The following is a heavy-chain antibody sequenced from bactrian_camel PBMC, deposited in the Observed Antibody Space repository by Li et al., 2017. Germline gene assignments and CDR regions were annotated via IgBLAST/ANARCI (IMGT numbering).Heavy chain of an antibody. D-gene: IGHD7*01. CDR2: IGSGGST. CDR3: AARLSGGGCSLDRYFGV. Sequence: VQLVESGGGSVQAGGSLRLSCVWSRYSRECMGWFRQAPGKEREAVADIGSGGSTTYAESVKGRFTISRDITDNTLYLQMNNLKTEDTAMYSCAARLSGGGCSLDRYFGVWGQGTQVTVS. J-gene: IGHJ6*01. V-gene: IGHV3S57*01. CDR1: RYSREC.